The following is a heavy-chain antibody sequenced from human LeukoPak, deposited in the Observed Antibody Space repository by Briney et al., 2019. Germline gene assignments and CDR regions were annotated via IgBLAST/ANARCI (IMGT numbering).Heavy chain of an antibody. CDR3: ARLRRNSDRSDFFYYYDH. CDR2: VNTVSSYI. J-gene: IGHJ4*02. D-gene: IGHD3-22*01. Sequence: GGSLRLSCAASGFTFSDYSMNWVRQAPGKGLEWVASVNTVSSYIYYADPMRGRFTISRDNAKNSLFLQMNSLRAEDTAVYYCARLRRNSDRSDFFYYYDHWGKGTLVTVSS. V-gene: IGHV3-21*01. CDR1: GFTFSDYS.